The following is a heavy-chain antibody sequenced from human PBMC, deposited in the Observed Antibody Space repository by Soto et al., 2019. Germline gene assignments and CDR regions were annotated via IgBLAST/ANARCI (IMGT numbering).Heavy chain of an antibody. V-gene: IGHV4-59*08. CDR2: IYYSGST. Sequence: PSETLSLTCTVSGGSISSYYWSWIRQPPGKGLEWIGYIYYSGSTNYNPSLKSRVTISVDTSKNQFSLKLTSVTASDTAVYYCAGRMPGGSSATFDDWGQGTLVTVSS. J-gene: IGHJ4*02. CDR3: AGRMPGGSSATFDD. D-gene: IGHD3-16*01. CDR1: GGSISSYY.